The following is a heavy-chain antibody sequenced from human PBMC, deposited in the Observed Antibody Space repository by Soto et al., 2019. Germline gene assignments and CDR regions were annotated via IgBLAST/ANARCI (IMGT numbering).Heavy chain of an antibody. Sequence: QITLKESGPTLVEPTQTLTLTCTFSGFSLATRTAGVGWIRQPPGKALEWVAIIYWDNDKRYSPSLRSRLAIDKDTSKNQVVLTMTALDPVDTGTYYCAHIMITYGGVIGLDAFDIWGQGTMVTVSS. CDR3: AHIMITYGGVIGLDAFDI. CDR2: IYWDNDK. V-gene: IGHV2-5*02. D-gene: IGHD3-16*02. CDR1: GFSLATRTAG. J-gene: IGHJ3*02.